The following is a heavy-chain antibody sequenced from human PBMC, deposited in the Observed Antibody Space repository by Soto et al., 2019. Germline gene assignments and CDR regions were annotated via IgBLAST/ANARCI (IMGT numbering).Heavy chain of an antibody. D-gene: IGHD2-21*02. J-gene: IGHJ4*01. CDR1: GFIFSPYT. Sequence: QVQLVESGGGVVQPGRSLRLSCAASGFIFSPYTMHWVRQTPGKGLEWVAVISYDGNDKYYADSVKGRFTISRDNSKNTLYLQMNSLRAEDTALYYCARGGGFCGADCYKGGIDYWGHGTLVTVSS. V-gene: IGHV3-30-3*01. CDR2: ISYDGNDK. CDR3: ARGGGFCGADCYKGGIDY.